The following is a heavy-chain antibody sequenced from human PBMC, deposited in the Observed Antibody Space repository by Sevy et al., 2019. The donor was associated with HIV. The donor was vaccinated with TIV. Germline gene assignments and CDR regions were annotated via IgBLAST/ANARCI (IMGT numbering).Heavy chain of an antibody. D-gene: IGHD5-18*01. CDR3: QPLRYSYGS. CDR2: IKSKTDGGTT. V-gene: IGHV3-15*01. J-gene: IGHJ4*02. CDR1: GFTFSNAW. Sequence: GGSLRLSCAASGFTFSNAWMSWVRQAPGKGLEWVGRIKSKTDGGTTDNAEPVKGRFTISRDDSKNTLYLQMNSLKTEDTAVYYCQPLRYSYGSWGQGTLVTVSS.